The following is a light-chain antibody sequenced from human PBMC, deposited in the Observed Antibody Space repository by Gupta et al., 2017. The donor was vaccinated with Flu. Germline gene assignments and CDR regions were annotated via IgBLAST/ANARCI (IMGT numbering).Light chain of an antibody. Sequence: PSSLSASLGDRVTITCRASQSISTYLNWYQQRPGKAPTLLINAASSLHGGVPSRFSGSGSGTDFTLTISSLEPEDFATYYCQQSYSTPYTFGQETKLQIK. V-gene: IGKV1-39*01. J-gene: IGKJ2*01. CDR3: QQSYSTPYT. CDR2: AAS. CDR1: QSISTY.